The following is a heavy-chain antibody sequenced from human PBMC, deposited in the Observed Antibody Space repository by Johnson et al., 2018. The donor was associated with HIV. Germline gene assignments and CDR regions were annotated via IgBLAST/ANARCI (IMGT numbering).Heavy chain of an antibody. Sequence: VQLVESGGGLLQPGRSLRLSCAASGFPFDDYAMPWVRQAPVKGLVWVSSISWNGGSIRYAVSVSCRFTLSRDNATSSLFLQMNSLRAEDTAVYYCVRDGGSGWLLERDAFDIWGQGTMVTVSS. D-gene: IGHD6-19*01. CDR3: VRDGGSGWLLERDAFDI. J-gene: IGHJ3*02. CDR1: GFPFDDYA. V-gene: IGHV3-9*01. CDR2: ISWNGGSI.